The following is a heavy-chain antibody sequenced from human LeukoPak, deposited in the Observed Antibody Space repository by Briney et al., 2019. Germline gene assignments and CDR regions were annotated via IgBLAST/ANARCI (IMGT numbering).Heavy chain of an antibody. J-gene: IGHJ4*02. CDR3: AKSCCSISSSYDGFDY. D-gene: IGHD2-2*01. V-gene: IGHV3-23*01. CDR2: ISGSDGTT. CDR1: GFTFSTYA. Sequence: GGSQRLSCAASGFTFSTYAMNWVRQAREKGLEWVSGISGSDGTTYYADSVKGRFTISRDNSKNTLYLQMNSLRAEDTAVYYCAKSCCSISSSYDGFDYWGPGTLGSVSS.